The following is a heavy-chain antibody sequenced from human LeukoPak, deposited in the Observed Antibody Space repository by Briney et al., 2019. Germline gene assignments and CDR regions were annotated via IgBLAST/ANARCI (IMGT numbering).Heavy chain of an antibody. CDR1: GYTFTSYY. CDR3: ARDATPSLLWFGELFNEFDY. Sequence: ASVKVSCKASGYTFTSYYMHWVRQAPGQGLEWMGIINPSGGSTSYAQKFQGRVTMTRDMSTSTVYMELSRLRSDDTAVYYCARDATPSLLWFGELFNEFDYWGQGTLVTVSS. V-gene: IGHV1-46*01. CDR2: INPSGGST. D-gene: IGHD3-10*01. J-gene: IGHJ4*02.